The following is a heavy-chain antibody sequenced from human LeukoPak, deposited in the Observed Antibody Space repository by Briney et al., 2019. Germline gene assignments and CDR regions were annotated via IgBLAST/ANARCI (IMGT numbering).Heavy chain of an antibody. D-gene: IGHD6-13*01. CDR2: IIPIFGTA. CDR1: GGTFSSYA. Sequence: GASVKVSCKASGGTFSSYAISWVRQAPGQGLEWMGGIIPIFGTANYAQKFQGRVTITADESTSTAYMELSSLRSEDTAVYHCARDLGYSSSRPTTDDYWGQGTLVTVSS. V-gene: IGHV1-69*13. J-gene: IGHJ4*02. CDR3: ARDLGYSSSRPTTDDY.